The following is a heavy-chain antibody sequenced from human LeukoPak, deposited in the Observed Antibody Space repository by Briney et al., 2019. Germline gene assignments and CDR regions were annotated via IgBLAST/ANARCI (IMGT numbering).Heavy chain of an antibody. Sequence: PSETLSLTCTVSGGSISGGSYYWRWIRQPAGKGLEWIGRIYTSGSTNYNPSLKSRVTISSISSKNELFLKLRSVTAADTAVYYCPRVKVGMIFEDGLEVERDYSFYYMDLWGKGTTVIVSS. J-gene: IGHJ6*03. V-gene: IGHV4-61*02. CDR2: IYTSGST. CDR1: GGSISGGSYY. CDR3: PRVKVGMIFEDGLEVERDYSFYYMDL. D-gene: IGHD3/OR15-3a*01.